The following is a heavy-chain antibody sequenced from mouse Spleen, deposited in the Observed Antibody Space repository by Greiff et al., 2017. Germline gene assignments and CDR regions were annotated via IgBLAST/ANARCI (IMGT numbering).Heavy chain of an antibody. CDR3: ARELHYYDGSYGFAY. V-gene: IGHV2-6*01. CDR2: IWGGGGT. J-gene: IGHJ3*01. D-gene: IGHD1-1*01. CDR1: GFSLTSYG. Sequence: QVQLKESGPGLVAPSQSLSITCTVSGFSLTSYGVDWVRQSPGKGLEWMGVIWGGGGTNYNSAHLSSLSISKDNSKSQLFLNKISLHTDDEALYYCARELHYYDGSYGFAYWGQGTLITVSA.